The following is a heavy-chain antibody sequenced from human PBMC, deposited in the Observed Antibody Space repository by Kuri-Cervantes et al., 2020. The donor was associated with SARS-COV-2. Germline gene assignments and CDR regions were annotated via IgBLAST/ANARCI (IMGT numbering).Heavy chain of an antibody. J-gene: IGHJ3*02. CDR1: GFTFSNHA. CDR3: VTGHENYYPLYPFDI. V-gene: IGHV3-21*01. Sequence: GESLKISCATSGFTFSNHAMHWVRQAPGKALQWVSSISGSGSYMYYADSVKGRFTISRDSAKNSVYLQMNSLRADDTAVYYCVTGHENYYPLYPFDIWGQGTMVTVSS. CDR2: ISGSGSYM. D-gene: IGHD1-7*01.